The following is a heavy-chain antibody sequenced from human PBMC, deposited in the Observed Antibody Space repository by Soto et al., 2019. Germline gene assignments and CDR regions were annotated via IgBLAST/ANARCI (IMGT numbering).Heavy chain of an antibody. CDR3: ARVVRANFWSGYHSKYYDILTGYYKADYFDY. J-gene: IGHJ4*02. V-gene: IGHV4-34*01. CDR1: GGSFSGYY. CDR2: INHSGST. D-gene: IGHD3-9*01. Sequence: SETLSLTCAVYGGSFSGYYWSWIRQPPGKGLEWIGEINHSGSTNYNPSLKSRVTISVDTSKNQFSLKLSSVTAADTAVYYCARVVRANFWSGYHSKYYDILTGYYKADYFDYWGQGTLVTVSS.